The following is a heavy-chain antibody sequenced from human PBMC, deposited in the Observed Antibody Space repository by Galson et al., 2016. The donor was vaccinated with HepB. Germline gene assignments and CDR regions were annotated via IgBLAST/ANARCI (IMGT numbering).Heavy chain of an antibody. J-gene: IGHJ4*02. Sequence: TLSLTCTVSGGSISSGGYYWSWIRQQPGKGLEWVGYIYFSGSSVYYNPSLQSRVTISLDKSKNQVSLRLNSVTAADTAVYYCARETHMGICDIWGRGTLVAVSS. D-gene: IGHD7-27*01. CDR2: IYFSGSSV. CDR3: ARETHMGICDI. V-gene: IGHV4-31*03. CDR1: GGSISSGGYY.